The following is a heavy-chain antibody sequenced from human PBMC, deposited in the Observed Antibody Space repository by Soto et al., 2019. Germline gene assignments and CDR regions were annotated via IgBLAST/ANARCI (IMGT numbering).Heavy chain of an antibody. CDR2: IYPSGMP. Sequence: PSETLSLTCTVSGGSISNAAYSWSWLRQPPGKGLEWIGYIYPSGMPFYNPSLRSRVTISIDRSNDQFSLNLKSVTAADPAVYYCARERGGYGLFDPWGQGTLVTVSS. D-gene: IGHD5-18*01. CDR1: GGSISNAAYS. CDR3: ARERGGYGLFDP. V-gene: IGHV4-30-2*01. J-gene: IGHJ5*02.